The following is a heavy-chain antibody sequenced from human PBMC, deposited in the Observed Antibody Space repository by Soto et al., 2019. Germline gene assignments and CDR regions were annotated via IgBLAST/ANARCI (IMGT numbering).Heavy chain of an antibody. CDR3: ASCHWNGPNDY. CDR1: GLTVSDNY. J-gene: IGHJ4*02. CDR2: IYRGGDT. Sequence: EVQLEESGGGLVQPGGSLRLSCAASGLTVSDNYIRWVRHAPGKGLEWVSVIYRGGDTYYAESVKGRFTIARDNSKNTVYLQMISLRDEDTAVYYCASCHWNGPNDYWGQGTLVTVSS. D-gene: IGHD1-1*01. V-gene: IGHV3-66*01.